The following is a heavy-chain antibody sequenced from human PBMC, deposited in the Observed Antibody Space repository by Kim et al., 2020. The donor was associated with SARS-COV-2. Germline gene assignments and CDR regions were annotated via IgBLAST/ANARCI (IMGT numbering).Heavy chain of an antibody. V-gene: IGHV3-53*01. Sequence: YYQDSVKGRFTTSTDNSKNTLYLHLNSLRVDDTAVYYCARGPSPWFFDFWGQGTLVTVSS. CDR3: ARGPSPWFFDF. J-gene: IGHJ4*02. D-gene: IGHD3-9*01.